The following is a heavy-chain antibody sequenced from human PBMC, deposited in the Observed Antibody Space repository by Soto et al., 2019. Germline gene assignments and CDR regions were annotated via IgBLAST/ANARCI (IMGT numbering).Heavy chain of an antibody. CDR3: ARDRAPDNWNEPPFDYWYYGMDV. CDR1: GFAFSTYS. V-gene: IGHV3-21*01. D-gene: IGHD1-20*01. J-gene: IGHJ6*02. Sequence: EVQLVESGGGLVKPGGSLRLSCAASGFAFSTYSMTWVRQAPGKGLEWVSSITSSGGYIYYADAVKGRFTISRGNAKNSLYLPMNSLRAEDTAVYYCARDRAPDNWNEPPFDYWYYGMDVWGQGTTVTVSS. CDR2: ITSSGGYI.